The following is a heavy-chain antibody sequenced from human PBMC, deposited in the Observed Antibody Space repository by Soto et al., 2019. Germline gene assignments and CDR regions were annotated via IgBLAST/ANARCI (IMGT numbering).Heavy chain of an antibody. CDR3: ARDRAYGYCSGGSCPGVFDY. D-gene: IGHD2-15*01. CDR1: GFTFSSYG. CDR2: IWYDGSNK. Sequence: GGSLRLSCAASGFTFSSYGMHWVRQAPGKGLEWVAVIWYDGSNKYYADSVKGRFTISRDNSKNTLYLQMNSLRAEDTAVYYCARDRAYGYCSGGSCPGVFDYWGQGTLVTVSS. J-gene: IGHJ4*02. V-gene: IGHV3-33*01.